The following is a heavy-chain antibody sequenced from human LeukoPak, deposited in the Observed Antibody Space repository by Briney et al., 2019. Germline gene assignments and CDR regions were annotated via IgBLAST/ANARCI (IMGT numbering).Heavy chain of an antibody. CDR2: ISGSGGST. V-gene: IGHV3-23*01. J-gene: IGHJ6*02. CDR1: DDSFSSYY. CDR3: AKSSPPGWGMDG. Sequence: ETLSLTCAVSDDSFSSYYWTWIRQPPGKGLEWVSAISGSGGSTYYADSVKGRFTISRDNSKNTLYLQMNSLRAEDTAVYYCAKSSPPGWGMDGWGQGTPVTVSS. D-gene: IGHD2-15*01.